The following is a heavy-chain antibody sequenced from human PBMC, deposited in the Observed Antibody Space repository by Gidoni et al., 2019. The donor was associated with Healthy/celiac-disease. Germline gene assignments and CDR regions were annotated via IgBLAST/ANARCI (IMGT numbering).Heavy chain of an antibody. V-gene: IGHV3-23*01. CDR1: GFTFRRYA. CDR3: AKVHGMGANHYWYFDL. J-gene: IGHJ2*01. Sequence: EVQLLESGGGLVQPGGSLRLSCAASGFTFRRYAMSWVRQAPGKGLEWVSAISGSGGSTYYADSVKGRFTISRDNSKNTLYLQMNSLRAEDTAVYYCAKVHGMGANHYWYFDLWGRGTLVTVSS. CDR2: ISGSGGST. D-gene: IGHD1-26*01.